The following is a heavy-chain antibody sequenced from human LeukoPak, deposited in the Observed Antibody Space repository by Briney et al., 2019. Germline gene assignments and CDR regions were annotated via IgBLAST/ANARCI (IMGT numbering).Heavy chain of an antibody. V-gene: IGHV5-51*01. D-gene: IGHD1-26*01. J-gene: IGHJ4*02. CDR3: AIYSDTYYFDH. CDR1: GXSFTSSW. Sequence: GASLKISCKGSGXSFTSSWIGWVRQMPGKGLEWVGIIYPGDSDTRYSPSFQGQVTISADKSISTAYLQWSSLKASDTAMYYCAIYSDTYYFDHWGQGTLVTVSS. CDR2: IYPGDSDT.